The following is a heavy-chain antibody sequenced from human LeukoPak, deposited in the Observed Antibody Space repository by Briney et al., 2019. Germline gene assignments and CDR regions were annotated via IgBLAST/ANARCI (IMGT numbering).Heavy chain of an antibody. CDR2: IYYSGST. V-gene: IGHV4-59*01. CDR3: ARAPYYYDSSGYYYVDY. Sequence: PSETLSLTCTVSGGSISSYYWSWIRQPPGKGLEGIGYIYYSGSTNYNPSLKSRVTISVDTSKNQFSLKLSSVTAADTAVYYCARAPYYYDSSGYYYVDYWGQGTLVTVSS. CDR1: GGSISSYY. J-gene: IGHJ4*02. D-gene: IGHD3-22*01.